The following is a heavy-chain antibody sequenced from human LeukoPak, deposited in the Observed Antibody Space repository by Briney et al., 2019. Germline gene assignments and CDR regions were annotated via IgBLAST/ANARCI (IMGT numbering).Heavy chain of an antibody. D-gene: IGHD3-9*01. V-gene: IGHV3-21*05. CDR2: ISGSVEYV. CDR1: VFTFRSYP. J-gene: IGHJ4*02. Sequence: PGGSLRLSCAASVFTFRSYPMIWVRPAPGKGLECVSYISGSVEYVKYAESVKGRFTISRDNGRNSIFLQMSSLRVDDTAVYYCARVVDGVTGADYWGQGALVIVSS. CDR3: ARVVDGVTGADY.